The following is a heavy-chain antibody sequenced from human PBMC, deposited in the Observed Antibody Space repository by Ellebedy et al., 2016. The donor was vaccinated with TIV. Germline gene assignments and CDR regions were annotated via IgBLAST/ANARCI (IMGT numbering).Heavy chain of an antibody. D-gene: IGHD4-17*01. CDR1: GFNFRSYW. CDR2: IRQEGDEI. CDR3: ARRASYGDYAVQVNPWFDP. J-gene: IGHJ5*02. Sequence: GESLKISCAASGFNFRSYWMAWVRQAPGKGLERVAKIRQEGDEIYYVESVKGRFTISRDNAKNSLFLQMNSLRVEDTAVYDCARRASYGDYAVQVNPWFDPWGQGTLVTVSS. V-gene: IGHV3-7*01.